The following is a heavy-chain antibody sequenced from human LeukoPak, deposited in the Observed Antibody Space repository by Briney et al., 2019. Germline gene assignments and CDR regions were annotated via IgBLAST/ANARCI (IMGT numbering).Heavy chain of an antibody. CDR3: TRGDY. CDR2: MTPSNGNA. Sequence: ASVKVSCKASGYTFSNFDINWVRQASGQGLEWVGWMTPSNGNAGYAQKLQGRVTLTRDTSISTAYMELSSLKSEDTAIYYCTRGDYWGQGTPDTVSS. CDR1: GYTFSNFD. J-gene: IGHJ4*02. V-gene: IGHV1-8*01.